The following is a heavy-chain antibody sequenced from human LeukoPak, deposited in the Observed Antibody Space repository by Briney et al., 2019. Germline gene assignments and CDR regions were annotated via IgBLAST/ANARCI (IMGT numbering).Heavy chain of an antibody. CDR3: AKDTSGSYYAGGGMIFDY. V-gene: IGHV3-74*01. Sequence: GGSLRLSCAASGFTFSIYWMHWVRQAPGKGLVWVSRINSDGSSTNYADSVKGRFTISRDNSKNTLYLQMNSLRAEDTAVYYCAKDTSGSYYAGGGMIFDYWGQGTLVTVSS. CDR1: GFTFSIYW. CDR2: INSDGSST. J-gene: IGHJ4*02. D-gene: IGHD1-26*01.